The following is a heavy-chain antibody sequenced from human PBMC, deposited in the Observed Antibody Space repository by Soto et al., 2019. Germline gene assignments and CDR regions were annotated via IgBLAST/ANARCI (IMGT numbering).Heavy chain of an antibody. V-gene: IGHV4-31*03. Sequence: SETLSLTCTVSGGSISIGGYFWSWIRQHPGKGLEWIGYIYHNGDTYSNPSLKSRVTISVDTPKSQFSLRLNSVTAVDTAMYYCARGWGTGSYYKVFDIWGQGTMVTVSS. J-gene: IGHJ3*02. CDR1: GGSISIGGYF. CDR2: IYHNGDT. CDR3: ARGWGTGSYYKVFDI. D-gene: IGHD1-26*01.